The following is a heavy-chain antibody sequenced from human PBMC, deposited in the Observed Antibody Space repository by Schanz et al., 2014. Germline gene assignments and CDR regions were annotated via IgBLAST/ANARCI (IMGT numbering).Heavy chain of an antibody. D-gene: IGHD2-2*01. CDR1: GFTFSDYY. J-gene: IGHJ4*02. Sequence: QVQLVESGGGLVKPGGSLRLSCAASGFTFSDYYMSWIRQAPGKGLEWVSYISSSGSYTNYADSVKGRFTISRDNAKNSLYLQLSSLQGEDTAVYYCAKVAPAATYLDSWGLGTLVTVSS. CDR2: ISSSGSYT. CDR3: AKVAPAATYLDS. V-gene: IGHV3-11*05.